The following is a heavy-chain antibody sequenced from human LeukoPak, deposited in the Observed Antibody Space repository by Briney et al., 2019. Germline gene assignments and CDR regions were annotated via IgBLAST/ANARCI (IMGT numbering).Heavy chain of an antibody. V-gene: IGHV3-53*01. CDR2: IYSGGST. J-gene: IGHJ4*02. CDR3: ARGRAMVRGAASN. Sequence: GGSLRLSCAASGFTVSSNYMNWVRQAPGKGLEWVSVIYSGGSTYYADSVKGRFTISRDNSKNTLYLQMNSLRAEDTAVYYCARGRAMVRGAASNWGQGTLVTVSS. CDR1: GFTVSSNY. D-gene: IGHD3-10*01.